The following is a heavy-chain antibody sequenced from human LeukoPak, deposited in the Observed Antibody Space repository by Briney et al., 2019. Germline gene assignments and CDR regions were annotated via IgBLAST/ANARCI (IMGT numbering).Heavy chain of an antibody. CDR2: ISSSSSYI. D-gene: IGHD3-10*01. V-gene: IGHV3-21*01. J-gene: IGHJ4*02. CDR3: ARGLWFGELLNY. Sequence: GGSLGLSCAASGFTFSSYSMNWVRQAPGKGLEWVSSISSSSSYIYYADSVKGRFTISRDNAKNSLYLQMNSLRAEDTAVYYCARGLWFGELLNYWGQGTLVTVSS. CDR1: GFTFSSYS.